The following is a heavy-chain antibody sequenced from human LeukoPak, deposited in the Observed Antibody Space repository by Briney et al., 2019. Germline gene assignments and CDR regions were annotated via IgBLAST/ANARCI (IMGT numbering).Heavy chain of an antibody. CDR3: AREEITMIVVITFAFDI. J-gene: IGHJ3*02. CDR1: GFTFSSYN. Sequence: PGGSLRLSCAASGFTFSSYNMNWVRQAPGKGLEWVSSISSSSSYIYYADSVKGRFTISRDNAKNSLYLQMNSLKAEDTAVYYCAREEITMIVVITFAFDIWGQGKMVTVSS. D-gene: IGHD3-22*01. CDR2: ISSSSSYI. V-gene: IGHV3-21*01.